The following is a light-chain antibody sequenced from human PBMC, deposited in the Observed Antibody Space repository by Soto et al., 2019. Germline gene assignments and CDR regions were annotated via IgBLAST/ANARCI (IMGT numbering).Light chain of an antibody. J-gene: IGKJ5*01. CDR3: QQYGSSPIT. CDR2: GAS. Sequence: EIVWTQSPGTLSLSPRERATLSCRASQSVISNLAWYQQKPGQAPRLLIYGASTRATGIPDRFSGSGSGTDFTLTISRLEPEDFAVYYCQQYGSSPITFGQGTRLEIK. V-gene: IGKV3-20*01. CDR1: QSVISN.